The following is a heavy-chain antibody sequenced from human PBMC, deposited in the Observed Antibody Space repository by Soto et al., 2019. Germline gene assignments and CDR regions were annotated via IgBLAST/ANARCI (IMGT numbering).Heavy chain of an antibody. CDR1: GGSISSGGYS. CDR3: ARGDYDFWSGYYTGWFDP. CDR2: IYHSGST. V-gene: IGHV4-30-2*01. D-gene: IGHD3-3*01. Sequence: SETLSLTCAVSGGSISSGGYSWSWIRQPPGKGLEWIGYIYHSGSTYYNPSLKSRVTISVDRSKNQFSLKLSSVTAADTAVYYCARGDYDFWSGYYTGWFDPWGQGTLATVSS. J-gene: IGHJ5*02.